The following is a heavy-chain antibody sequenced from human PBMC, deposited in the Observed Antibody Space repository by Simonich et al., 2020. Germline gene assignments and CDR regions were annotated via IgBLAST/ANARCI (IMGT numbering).Heavy chain of an antibody. D-gene: IGHD6-13*01. V-gene: IGHV4-39*01. Sequence: QLQLQESGPGLVKPSETLSLTCTVSGGSISSSSYYWGWIRQPPGKGLGGIGSNYYSGDIYYNPSLKGRVTISVDTSKNQFSLKLRSVTAADTAVYYCARHAGFAFDIWGQGTMVTVSS. CDR2: NYYSGDI. CDR1: GGSISSSSYY. CDR3: ARHAGFAFDI. J-gene: IGHJ3*02.